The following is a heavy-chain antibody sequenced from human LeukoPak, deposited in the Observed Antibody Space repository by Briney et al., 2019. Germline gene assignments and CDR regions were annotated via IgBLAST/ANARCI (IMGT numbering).Heavy chain of an antibody. J-gene: IGHJ4*02. CDR2: ISGSGGGT. Sequence: GGSLRLSCAASGFTFSSYAMSWVRQAPGKGLEWVSAISGSGGGTYYADSVKGRFTISRDNSKNTLYLQMNSLRAEDTAVYYCAKDPYDSSGYYVDYWGQGTLVTVSS. D-gene: IGHD3-22*01. V-gene: IGHV3-23*01. CDR3: AKDPYDSSGYYVDY. CDR1: GFTFSSYA.